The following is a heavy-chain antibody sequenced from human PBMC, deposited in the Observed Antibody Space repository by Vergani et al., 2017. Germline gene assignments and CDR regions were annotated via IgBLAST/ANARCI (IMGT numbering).Heavy chain of an antibody. D-gene: IGHD6-6*01. CDR3: ARAEFSTNFYGQSYYLDY. CDR2: VYFTEST. CDR1: GVSINSRYY. Sequence: QVQLQESGPGLVKSSQTLSLTCRVSGVSINSRYYWTWVRQPAGKGLQGLGRVYFTESTNYNPSLRSRLSLSIDTSLNEFSLKLHSVSADDSAMYFCARAEFSTNFYGQSYYLDYWGQGIPVTVSS. J-gene: IGHJ4*02. V-gene: IGHV4-4*07.